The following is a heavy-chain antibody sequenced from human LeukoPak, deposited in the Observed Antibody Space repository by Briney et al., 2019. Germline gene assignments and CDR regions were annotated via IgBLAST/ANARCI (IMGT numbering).Heavy chain of an antibody. D-gene: IGHD3-3*01. CDR2: ISNTGSNT. Sequence: PGGSLRLSCATSGFTFSSYAVAWGREAPGKGLEWVSSISNTGSNTYYADSVKGRFTISRDNSKDTLSLQMNSLTAEDTAVYYCAARRGYYHYMDVWGKGTTVTVSS. CDR3: AARRGYYHYMDV. V-gene: IGHV3-23*01. J-gene: IGHJ6*03. CDR1: GFTFSSYA.